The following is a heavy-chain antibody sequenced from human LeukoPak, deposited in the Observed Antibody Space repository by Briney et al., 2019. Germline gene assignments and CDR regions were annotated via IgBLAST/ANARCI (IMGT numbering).Heavy chain of an antibody. CDR3: ARVRDYDYVWGSYRPCYFDY. J-gene: IGHJ4*02. CDR2: IIPIFGAA. D-gene: IGHD3-16*02. V-gene: IGHV1-69*05. CDR1: GGTFSSYA. Sequence: SVKVSCKASGGTFSSYAISWVRQAPGQGLEWMGGIIPIFGAANYAQKVQSRVTITTDESTSTAYMELSSLRSEDTAVYYCARVRDYDYVWGSYRPCYFDYWGQGTLVTVSS.